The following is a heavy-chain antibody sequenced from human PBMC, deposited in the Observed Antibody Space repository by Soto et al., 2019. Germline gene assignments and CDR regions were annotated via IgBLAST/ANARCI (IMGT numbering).Heavy chain of an antibody. CDR1: GYSFTSYW. J-gene: IGHJ4*02. CDR3: ARHGVVVTATPPFDY. Sequence: PGESLKISCKGSGYSFTSYWISWVRQMPGKGLEWMGRIDPSDSYTNHSPSFQGHVTISADKSISTAYLQWSSLKASDTAMYYCARHGVVVTATPPFDYWGQGTLVTVSS. D-gene: IGHD2-21*02. CDR2: IDPSDSYT. V-gene: IGHV5-10-1*01.